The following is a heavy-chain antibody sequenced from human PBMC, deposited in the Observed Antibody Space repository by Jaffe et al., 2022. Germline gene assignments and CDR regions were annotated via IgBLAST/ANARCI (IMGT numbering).Heavy chain of an antibody. J-gene: IGHJ4*02. Sequence: QVQLVQSGAEVKTPGASVKVSCKASGYTFTSYYMHWVRQAPGQGLEWIGVINPNGGSTTYTQKFQGRVTMTRDTSTRTVYMELSSLGSEDTAVYYCSRDLEGYNNNWTGAGDHWGQGTLVTVSS. CDR2: INPNGGST. CDR3: SRDLEGYNNNWTGAGDH. V-gene: IGHV1-46*03. D-gene: IGHD1-1*01. CDR1: GYTFTSYY.